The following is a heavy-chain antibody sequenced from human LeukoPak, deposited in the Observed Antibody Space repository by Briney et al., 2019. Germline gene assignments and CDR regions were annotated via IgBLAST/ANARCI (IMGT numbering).Heavy chain of an antibody. CDR1: GFTFRTYG. CDR2: ISYYGSNK. CDR3: AKPDTETDIVVVVAAPPPFDY. Sequence: PGGSLRLSCAASGFTFRTYGIHWVSQAQGKGREWVAFISYYGSNKYYADSVKGRFTISRDNSKNTLYLQVNGLRAEDTAVYYCAKPDTETDIVVVVAAPPPFDYWGQGTLVTVSS. J-gene: IGHJ4*02. D-gene: IGHD2-15*01. V-gene: IGHV3-30*18.